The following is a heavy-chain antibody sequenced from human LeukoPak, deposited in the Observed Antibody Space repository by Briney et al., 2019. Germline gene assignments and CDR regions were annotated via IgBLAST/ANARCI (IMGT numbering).Heavy chain of an antibody. CDR3: ARDHSRIQLWSPGFDY. CDR1: GGTFSSYA. D-gene: IGHD5-18*01. Sequence: SVKVSCKASGGTFSSYAISWVRQAPGQGLEWMGRIIPILGIANYAQKFQGRVTITADKSTSTAYMELSSLRSEDTAVYYCARDHSRIQLWSPGFDYWGQGTLVTVSS. V-gene: IGHV1-69*04. J-gene: IGHJ4*02. CDR2: IIPILGIA.